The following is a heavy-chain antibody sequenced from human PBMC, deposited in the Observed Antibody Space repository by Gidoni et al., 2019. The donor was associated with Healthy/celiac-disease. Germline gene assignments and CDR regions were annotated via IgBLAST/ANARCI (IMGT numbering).Heavy chain of an antibody. CDR2: IYHSGST. CDR3: ARTGGAVAGTEYFQH. V-gene: IGHV4-4*02. D-gene: IGHD6-19*01. J-gene: IGHJ1*01. Sequence: GLEWIGEIYHSGSTNYNPSLKSRVTISVDKSKNQFSLKLSSVTAADTAVNYCARTGGAVAGTEYFQHWGQGTLVTVSS.